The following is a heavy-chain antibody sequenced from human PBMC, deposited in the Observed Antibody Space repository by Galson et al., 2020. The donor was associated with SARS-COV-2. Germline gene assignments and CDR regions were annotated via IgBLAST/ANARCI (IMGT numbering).Heavy chain of an antibody. J-gene: IGHJ6*02. CDR1: GGSISRYY. V-gene: IGHV4-59*01. D-gene: IGHD5-12*01. CDR3: ARDIWGSGFDNDGLDV. CDR2: IYYSGST. Sequence: SETLSLTCTVSGGSISRYYWSWIRQPPGKGLEWIGYIYYSGSTSYNPSLKGRVTISVDMSKYQFSLQLTSVTAADTAVYYCARDIWGSGFDNDGLDVWGQGTTVTGSS.